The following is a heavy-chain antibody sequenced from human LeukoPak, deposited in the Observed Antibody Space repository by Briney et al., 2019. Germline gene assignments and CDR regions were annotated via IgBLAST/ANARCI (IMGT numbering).Heavy chain of an antibody. V-gene: IGHV4-59*01. Sequence: SETLSLTCTVSAGSISSYYWSWIRQPPGQGLEWIGHIYGSGNTNYNPSLTSRLTISVDTSKTDFSLQLTSVTAADTAVYYCARGTGWLPDWWGQGTLVTVSS. J-gene: IGHJ4*02. CDR2: IYGSGNT. CDR3: ARGTGWLPDW. CDR1: AGSISSYY. D-gene: IGHD6-19*01.